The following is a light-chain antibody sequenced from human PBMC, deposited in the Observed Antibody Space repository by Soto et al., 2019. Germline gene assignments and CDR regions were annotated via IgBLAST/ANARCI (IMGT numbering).Light chain of an antibody. J-gene: IGLJ1*01. CDR1: SSDVGGYNY. V-gene: IGLV2-11*01. CDR2: DVS. Sequence: QPVLTQPRSVSGSPGQSVTISCTGTSSDVGGYNYVSWYQQHPGKAPKLMIYDVSKRPSGVSNRFSGSKSGNTASLTISGLQAEDEADYYCCSYADSDTFVFGTGTKLTVL. CDR3: CSYADSDTFV.